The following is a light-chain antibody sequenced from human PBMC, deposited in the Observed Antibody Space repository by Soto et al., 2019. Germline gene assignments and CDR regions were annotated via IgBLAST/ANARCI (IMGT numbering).Light chain of an antibody. CDR3: QQYYSTPRT. CDR2: WAS. J-gene: IGKJ1*01. V-gene: IGKV4-1*01. Sequence: DIVMTQSPDSLAVSLGERATINCKSSQSILYNSNNANYLAWYQQKPGRPPKLLIYWASTRESGVPDRFSGSGSGTDFTLTISGLQAEDVAVYYCQQYYSTPRTFGQGTKVEIK. CDR1: QSILYNSNNANY.